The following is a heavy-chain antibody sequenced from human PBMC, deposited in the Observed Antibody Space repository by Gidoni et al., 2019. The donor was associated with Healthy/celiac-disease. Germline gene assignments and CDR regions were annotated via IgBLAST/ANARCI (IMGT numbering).Heavy chain of an antibody. CDR3: AKEGSYGSVDY. CDR2: ISDDGSNK. V-gene: IGHV3-30*18. CDR1: GFTFSSYG. D-gene: IGHD5-18*01. J-gene: IGHJ4*02. Sequence: QVQLVGSGGGVVQPGRSLRLSCAASGFTFSSYGMRWVRQAPGQGLEWVEVISDDGSNKYYADSVKGRFTITRDNSKNTLYLKMNSLRAEETAVYYCAKEGSYGSVDYWGQGTLVTVSS.